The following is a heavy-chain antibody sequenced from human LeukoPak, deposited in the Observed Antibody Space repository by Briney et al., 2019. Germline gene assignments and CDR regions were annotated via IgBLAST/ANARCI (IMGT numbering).Heavy chain of an antibody. Sequence: TGGSLRLSCAASGFTVSSAYVSWVRQAPGKGLDRVATITDSGVLTFYADSVKGRFSISRDNSRNTVYLQVNSLRVEDTAVYYCAKDYCGGGRCDEIPIDYWGQGTLVTVSS. D-gene: IGHD2-21*01. V-gene: IGHV3-23*01. J-gene: IGHJ4*02. CDR1: GFTVSSAY. CDR2: ITDSGVLT. CDR3: AKDYCGGGRCDEIPIDY.